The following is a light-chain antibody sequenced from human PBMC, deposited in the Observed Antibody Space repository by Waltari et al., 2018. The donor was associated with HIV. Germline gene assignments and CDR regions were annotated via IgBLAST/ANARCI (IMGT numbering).Light chain of an antibody. CDR2: GAS. CDR1: QSVTSTY. Sequence: ELVLTQSPGTLSLSPGERATLYCRASQSVTSTYLAWYQHKPGQAPRLLMYGASNRATGTPDRFSGSGSGTDFTLTISRLEPEDFAVYYCQQYDTSPQWTFGQGTKVEI. J-gene: IGKJ1*01. CDR3: QQYDTSPQWT. V-gene: IGKV3-20*01.